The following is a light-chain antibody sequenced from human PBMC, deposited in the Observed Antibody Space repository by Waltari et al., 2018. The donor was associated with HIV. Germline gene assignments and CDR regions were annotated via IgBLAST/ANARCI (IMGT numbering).Light chain of an antibody. Sequence: DIVMTQSPDSLAVSLGERATINCKSSQSVLYSSNNTNDLTWYPQKPGQPPKLLIYWASTRESGVPDRCSDSAFWTDFTLTISSLQAEDVAVYYCQQYYSTPLTFGGGTKLEIK. V-gene: IGKV4-1*01. J-gene: IGKJ4*01. CDR3: QQYYSTPLT. CDR1: QSVLYSSNNTND. CDR2: WAS.